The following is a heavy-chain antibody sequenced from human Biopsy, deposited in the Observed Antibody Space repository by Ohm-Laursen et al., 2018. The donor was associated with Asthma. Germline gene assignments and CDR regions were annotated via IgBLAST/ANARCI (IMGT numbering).Heavy chain of an antibody. Sequence: SLRLSCAASGFVFRSHAMHWVRQAPGKGLEWVAVVSYDGGVVHYADSMKGRFTISRDNAKSTLYLQMNRLRTDDTAVYYCAKGGTYTTDRYAYWGQGSLVTVSS. CDR1: GFVFRSHA. CDR3: AKGGTYTTDRYAY. J-gene: IGHJ4*02. D-gene: IGHD1-26*01. V-gene: IGHV3-30*18. CDR2: VSYDGGVV.